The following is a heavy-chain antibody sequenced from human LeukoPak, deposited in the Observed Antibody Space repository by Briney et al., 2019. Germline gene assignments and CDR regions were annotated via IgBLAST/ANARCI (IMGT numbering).Heavy chain of an antibody. Sequence: AGGSLRLSRAASGFTFSSYSMNWVRQAPGKGLEWVSYISSSSTTIYYADSVKGRFTISRDNAKNSLYLQMNSLRAEDTAVYYCARSRSDYFDYWGQGTLVTVSS. J-gene: IGHJ4*02. D-gene: IGHD3-16*01. CDR2: ISSSSTTI. CDR1: GFTFSSYS. V-gene: IGHV3-48*01. CDR3: ARSRSDYFDY.